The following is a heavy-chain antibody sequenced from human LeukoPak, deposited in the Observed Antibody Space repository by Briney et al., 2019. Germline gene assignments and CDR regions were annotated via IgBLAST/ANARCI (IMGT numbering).Heavy chain of an antibody. V-gene: IGHV1-2*02. J-gene: IGHJ4*02. CDR2: INPNSGGT. Sequence: GASVKVSCKASGYTFTGYYMHWVRQAPGHGLEWMGWINPNSGGTNYAQKFQGRVTMTRDTSISTAYMELSRLRSDDTAVYYCASIVDTAMESFDYWGQGTLVTVSS. CDR1: GYTFTGYY. CDR3: ASIVDTAMESFDY. D-gene: IGHD5-18*01.